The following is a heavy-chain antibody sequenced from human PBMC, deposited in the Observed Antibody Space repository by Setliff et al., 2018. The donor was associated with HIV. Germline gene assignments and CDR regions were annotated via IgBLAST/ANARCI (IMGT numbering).Heavy chain of an antibody. CDR1: GYTFTNSD. CDR2: MNPKSGST. J-gene: IGHJ5*02. Sequence: ASVKVSCKASGYTFTNSDINWVRQAPGQGLEWMGWMNPKSGSTGYAQKFQGRVTMTSNTFIGTAYMELSSLTSEDTAVYYCARGHLDYNYWEDILGNWFDPWGQGTLVTSPQ. D-gene: IGHD3-9*01. CDR3: ARGHLDYNYWEDILGNWFDP. V-gene: IGHV1-8*02.